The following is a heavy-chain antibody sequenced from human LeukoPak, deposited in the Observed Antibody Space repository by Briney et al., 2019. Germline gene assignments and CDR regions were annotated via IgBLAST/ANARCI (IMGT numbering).Heavy chain of an antibody. CDR3: ARGVTGKSGYYYYYMDV. Sequence: SRTLSLTCTVSGGSISSGGYYWSWIRQHPGKGLEWIGYIYYSGSTYYNPSLKSRVTISVDTSKNQFSLKLSSVTAADTAVYYCARGVTGKSGYYYYYMDVWGKGTTVTVSS. V-gene: IGHV4-31*03. CDR2: IYYSGST. J-gene: IGHJ6*03. D-gene: IGHD3-10*01. CDR1: GGSISSGGYY.